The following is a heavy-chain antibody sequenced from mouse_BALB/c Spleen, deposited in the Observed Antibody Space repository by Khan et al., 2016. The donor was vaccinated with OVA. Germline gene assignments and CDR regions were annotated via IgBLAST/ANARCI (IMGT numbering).Heavy chain of an antibody. J-gene: IGHJ3*01. CDR1: GDSITSGY. V-gene: IGHV3-8*02. Sequence: EVQLQESGPSFVKPSQTLSLTCSVTGDSITSGYWTWIRKFPRNKLEYMGYIIYSGITYYNPSLKSRISITRNTSKNQYYLQLNNVTTEDTATYYCARSTYRYAFAYWGQGTLVTVSA. CDR3: ARSTYRYAFAY. CDR2: IIYSGIT. D-gene: IGHD2-14*01.